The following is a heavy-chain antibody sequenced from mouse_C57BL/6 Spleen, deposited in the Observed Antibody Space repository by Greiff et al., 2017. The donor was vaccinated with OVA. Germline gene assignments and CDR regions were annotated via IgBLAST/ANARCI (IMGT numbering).Heavy chain of an antibody. V-gene: IGHV1-52*01. CDR2: IDPSDSET. D-gene: IGHD2-2*01. CDR1: GYTFTSYW. CDR3: ARDYGYDGGLAY. Sequence: QVQLKQPGAELVRPGSSVKLSCKASGYTFTSYWMHWVKQRPIQGLEWIGNIDPSDSETHYNQKFKDKATLTVDKSSSTAYMQLSSLTSEDSAVYYCARDYGYDGGLAYWGQGTLVTVSA. J-gene: IGHJ3*01.